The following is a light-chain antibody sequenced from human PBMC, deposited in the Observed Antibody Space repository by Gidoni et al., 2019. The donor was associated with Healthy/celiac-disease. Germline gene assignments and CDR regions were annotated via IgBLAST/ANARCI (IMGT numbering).Light chain of an antibody. CDR3: QQDYNFPLT. CDR2: GAS. Sequence: ELVMTQAPATLSLSPGERATLSCRASQSVSSSSLPWYQQKPGQAPRLLIYGASTRATGIPARFSGSGSGTDFTLTISSLQPEDFAVYYCQQDYNFPLTFGGGTKVEIK. J-gene: IGKJ4*01. CDR1: QSVSSSS. V-gene: IGKV3D-7*01.